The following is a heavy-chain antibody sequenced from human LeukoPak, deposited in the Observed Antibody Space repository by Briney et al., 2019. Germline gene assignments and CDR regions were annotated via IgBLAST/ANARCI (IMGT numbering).Heavy chain of an antibody. J-gene: IGHJ4*02. D-gene: IGHD6-19*01. CDR1: GFPFSSYA. V-gene: IGHV3-64D*09. CDR2: ISDSGGST. Sequence: TGGSLRLSCSASGFPFSSYAMHWVRQAPGKGLEYVSAISDSGGSTYYADSVKGRFTISRDNSKNTLYLQMSSLRAEDTAVYYCVQEGSGWYASWGQGTLVTVSS. CDR3: VQEGSGWYAS.